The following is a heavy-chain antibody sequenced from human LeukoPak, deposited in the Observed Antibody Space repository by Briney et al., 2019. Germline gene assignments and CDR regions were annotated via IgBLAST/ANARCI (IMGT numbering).Heavy chain of an antibody. CDR3: ARMYYYGSGSQRAFDY. Sequence: SVKVSCKASGGTFSSYAISWVRQAPGQGLEWMGRIIPILGIANYAQKFKGRVTITADKSTSTAYMELSSLKSEDTAVYYCARMYYYGSGSQRAFDYWGQGTLVTVSS. V-gene: IGHV1-69*04. CDR1: GGTFSSYA. CDR2: IIPILGIA. J-gene: IGHJ4*02. D-gene: IGHD3-10*01.